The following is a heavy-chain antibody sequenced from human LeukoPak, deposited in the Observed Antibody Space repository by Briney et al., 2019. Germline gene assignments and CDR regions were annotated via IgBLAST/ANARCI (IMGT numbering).Heavy chain of an antibody. Sequence: GSLRLSCAASGFPFSSYAMHWVRQAPGKGLEWVAVISYDGSNKYYADSVKDRFTISRDNSKNTLYLQMNSLRAEDTAVYYCAKDRQYGTNWFDPWGQGTLVTVSS. D-gene: IGHD2/OR15-2a*01. CDR1: GFPFSSYA. V-gene: IGHV3-30*04. CDR3: AKDRQYGTNWFDP. J-gene: IGHJ5*02. CDR2: ISYDGSNK.